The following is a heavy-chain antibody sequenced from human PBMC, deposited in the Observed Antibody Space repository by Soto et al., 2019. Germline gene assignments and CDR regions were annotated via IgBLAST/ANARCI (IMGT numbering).Heavy chain of an antibody. V-gene: IGHV3-23*01. CDR2: ISGRGDST. J-gene: IGHJ2*01. CDR3: VTAPVVWGSSWYFDL. D-gene: IGHD7-27*01. Sequence: EVQLLESGGGLVQPGGSLRLSCAASGFKFSNSAMTWVRQAPGKGLECVSAISGRGDSTYYADSVKGRVTISRDNSTNTLYLQINALGAADASVYYSVTAPVVWGSSWYFDLWGRGTLVIVSS. CDR1: GFKFSNSA.